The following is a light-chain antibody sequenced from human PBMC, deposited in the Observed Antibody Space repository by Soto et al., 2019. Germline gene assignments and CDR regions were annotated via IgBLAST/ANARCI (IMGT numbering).Light chain of an antibody. Sequence: DIQMTQSPSSLSVSLGDRVTITCRASQNITNYLNWYQQKPGKDPKLLVYAASILQSGVPSKFSGNGSGTDFTLTISSLQPEDFASYYCQQSDSFPSTFAQVTKLE. CDR2: AAS. V-gene: IGKV1-39*01. CDR1: QNITNY. J-gene: IGKJ2*01. CDR3: QQSDSFPST.